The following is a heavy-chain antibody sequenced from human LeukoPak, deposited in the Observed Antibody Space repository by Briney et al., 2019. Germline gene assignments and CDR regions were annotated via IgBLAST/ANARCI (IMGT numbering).Heavy chain of an antibody. CDR2: IKQDGSDK. V-gene: IGHV3-7*01. Sequence: GGSLRLSCAASGFTFSSHWMSWVRQAPGKGLEWVANIKQDGSDKNYVDSVKGRFTISRDNAKNSLFLQMNGLRAEDTAVYYCAKLARGNYFEYWGQGTLVTVSS. J-gene: IGHJ4*02. CDR3: AKLARGNYFEY. D-gene: IGHD3-3*02. CDR1: GFTFSSHW.